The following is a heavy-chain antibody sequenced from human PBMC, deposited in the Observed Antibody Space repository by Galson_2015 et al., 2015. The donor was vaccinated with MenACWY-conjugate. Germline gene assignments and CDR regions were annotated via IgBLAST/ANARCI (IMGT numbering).Heavy chain of an antibody. J-gene: IGHJ6*02. D-gene: IGHD3-10*01. V-gene: IGHV4-59*01. CDR1: GGSIRSYY. CDR3: ARGYGGSGSYHQYYYGMGV. Sequence: SETLSLICTVSGGSIRSYYWNWIRQPPGKGLEWIGHVSYSGSTNYNPSLKSRVSIVLDTSKNQFSLRLSSVTAADTAMYYCARGYGGSGSYHQYYYGMGVWGQGTAVTVSS. CDR2: VSYSGST.